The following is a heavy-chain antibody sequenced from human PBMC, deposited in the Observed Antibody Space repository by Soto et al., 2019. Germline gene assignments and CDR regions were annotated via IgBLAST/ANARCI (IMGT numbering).Heavy chain of an antibody. CDR3: AWGGPYSGSLYYFDY. Sequence: PSETLSLTCDVSGDSITSGYNRGFIRQPPGKGLEWMGSFYHAGSTYYNPSLKSRVTISVDTSTNQFSLKLTSVTAADTAVYYCAWGGPYSGSLYYFDYWGHGTRVTVSS. CDR1: GDSITSGYN. CDR2: FYHAGST. J-gene: IGHJ4*01. D-gene: IGHD6-13*01. V-gene: IGHV4-38-2*01.